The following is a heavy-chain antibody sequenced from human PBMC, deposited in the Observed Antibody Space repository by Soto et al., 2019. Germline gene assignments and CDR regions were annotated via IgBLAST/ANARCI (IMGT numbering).Heavy chain of an antibody. J-gene: IGHJ6*02. Sequence: QVQLQQWGAGLLKPSETLSLTCAVNGGSFSGYYWSWIRQPPGRGLEWIGEINQSGRTNLNPSLKSRVSTSVDTSKNHFSLMLSSVTAADTAVYYCSRGPRCINTSCSNDYYHFGLDVWGQGTTVTVSS. CDR3: SRGPRCINTSCSNDYYHFGLDV. CDR1: GGSFSGYY. CDR2: INQSGRT. D-gene: IGHD2-2*01. V-gene: IGHV4-34*01.